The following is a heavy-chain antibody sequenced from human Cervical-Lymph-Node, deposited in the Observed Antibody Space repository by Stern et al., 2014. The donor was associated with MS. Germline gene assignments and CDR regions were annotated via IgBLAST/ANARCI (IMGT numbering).Heavy chain of an antibody. D-gene: IGHD3-22*01. J-gene: IGHJ4*02. V-gene: IGHV4-31*03. CDR1: GGSISSGGYY. CDR2: IYYSGST. Sequence: QVQLVQSGPGLVKPSQTLSLTCTVSGGSISSGGYYWSWIRQHPGKGLEWIGYIYYSGSTYYNPSLKSRVTISVDTSKNQFSLKLSSVTAADTAVYYCARATYYYDSSGYLLDYWVQGTLVTVSS. CDR3: ARATYYYDSSGYLLDY.